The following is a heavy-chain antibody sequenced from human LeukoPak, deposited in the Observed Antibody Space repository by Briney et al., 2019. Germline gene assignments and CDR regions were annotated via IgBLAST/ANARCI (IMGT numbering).Heavy chain of an antibody. CDR1: GYSISSGYY. V-gene: IGHV4-38-2*02. CDR2: IYHSGST. J-gene: IGHJ5*02. CDR3: ARRVNCSGGSCYNSWFDP. D-gene: IGHD2-15*01. Sequence: SETLSLTCTVSGYSISSGYYWGWIRQPPGKGLEWIGSIYHSGSTYCNPSLKSRVTISIDTSKNQFSLKLSSVTAADTAVYYCARRVNCSGGSCYNSWFDPWGQGTLVTVSS.